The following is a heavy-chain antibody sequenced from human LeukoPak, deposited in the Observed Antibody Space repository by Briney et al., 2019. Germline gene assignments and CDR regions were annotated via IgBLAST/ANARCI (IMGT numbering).Heavy chain of an antibody. V-gene: IGHV3-23*01. CDR2: IRGSGGST. Sequence: GGSLRLSCAASGFTFSSYATSWVRQAPGKGLDRVSAIRGSGGSTYYADSVKGRFTISRDNSKNTLYLQMNSLRAEDTAVYYCAKRVGYYDILTGYYFDYWGQGTLVTVSS. CDR1: GFTFSSYA. CDR3: AKRVGYYDILTGYYFDY. D-gene: IGHD3-9*01. J-gene: IGHJ4*02.